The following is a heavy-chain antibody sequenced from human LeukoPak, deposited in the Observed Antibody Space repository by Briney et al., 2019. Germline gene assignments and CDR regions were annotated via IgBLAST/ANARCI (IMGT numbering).Heavy chain of an antibody. CDR1: GFTFSSYG. V-gene: IGHV3-30*18. D-gene: IGHD5-18*01. J-gene: IGHJ4*02. Sequence: GGSLRLSCAASGFTFSSYGMHWVRQAPGKGLEWVAVISYDGSNKYYADSVKDRFTISRDNSKNTLYLQMNSLRAEDTAVYYCAKEDTPLGPFDYWGQGTLVTVSS. CDR2: ISYDGSNK. CDR3: AKEDTPLGPFDY.